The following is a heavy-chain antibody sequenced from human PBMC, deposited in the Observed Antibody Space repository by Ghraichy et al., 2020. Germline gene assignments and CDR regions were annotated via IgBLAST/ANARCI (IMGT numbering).Heavy chain of an antibody. J-gene: IGHJ4*02. CDR1: GGSVNSGTYS. V-gene: IGHV4-61*01. D-gene: IGHD5-18*01. CDR3: ARVRGYNYGLFDY. CDR2: IFYSGST. Sequence: LNISCSVSGGSVNSGTYSWSWIRQPPGKGLEWIGYIFYSGSTNYNPSLKSRVTISVDTSKNQFSLRLSSVTAADTAVYFCARVRGYNYGLFDYWGQGTLVTVSS.